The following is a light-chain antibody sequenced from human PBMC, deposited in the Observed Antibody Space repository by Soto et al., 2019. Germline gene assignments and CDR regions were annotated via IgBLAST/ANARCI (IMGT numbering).Light chain of an antibody. V-gene: IGKV4-1*01. CDR3: QQYYSIPPT. CDR1: QSVLYSSNNKNY. Sequence: DIVMTQSPDSLAVSLGERATINCKSSQSVLYSSNNKNYLTWYQQKPGQPPKLLIYWASTRESGVPDRFSGSGSGTDFTLTISSLQAKDVAVYYCQQYYSIPPTFGGGTKVEIK. CDR2: WAS. J-gene: IGKJ4*01.